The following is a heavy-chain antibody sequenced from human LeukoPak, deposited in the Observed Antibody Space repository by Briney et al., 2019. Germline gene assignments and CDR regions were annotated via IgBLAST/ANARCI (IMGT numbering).Heavy chain of an antibody. CDR1: GFTFSNYG. CDR3: ARDGRLDDIAAAGRGGFDY. J-gene: IGHJ4*02. D-gene: IGHD6-13*01. CDR2: IWYDGSNK. V-gene: IGHV3-33*01. Sequence: PGRSLRLSCAASGFTFSNYGIHWVRQAPGKGLEWVAVIWYDGSNKYYADSVKGRFTISRDNSKNTLYLQMNSLRAEDTAVYYCARDGRLDDIAAAGRGGFDYWGQGTLVTASS.